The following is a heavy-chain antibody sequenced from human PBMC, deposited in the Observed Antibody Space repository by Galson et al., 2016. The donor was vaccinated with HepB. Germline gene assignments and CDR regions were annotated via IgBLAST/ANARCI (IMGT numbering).Heavy chain of an antibody. V-gene: IGHV1-2*02. CDR2: IGPGSGDT. CDR1: GYSFTGYF. J-gene: IGHJ4*02. Sequence: SVKVSCKASGYSFTGYFLNWVRQAPGQGLEWMGWIGPGSGDTKYAQKFQGRVPITRDRSISTVTMELNRLRADDTAAYYCARSTGFGIRIDYWGQGTQVTVSS. CDR3: ARSTGFGIRIDY. D-gene: IGHD3-10*01.